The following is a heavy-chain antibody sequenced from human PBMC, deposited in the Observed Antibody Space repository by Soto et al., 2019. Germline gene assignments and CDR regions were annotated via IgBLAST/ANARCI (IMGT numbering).Heavy chain of an antibody. V-gene: IGHV3-23*01. CDR3: AKDEDRYYYDSSGSEPVGYFDY. Sequence: GGSLRLSCAASGFTFSSYAMSWVRQAPGKGLEWVSAISGSGGSTYYADSVKGRFTISRDNSKNTLYLQMNSLRAEDTAVYYCAKDEDRYYYDSSGSEPVGYFDYWGHGTLVTVSS. J-gene: IGHJ4*01. D-gene: IGHD3-22*01. CDR1: GFTFSSYA. CDR2: ISGSGGST.